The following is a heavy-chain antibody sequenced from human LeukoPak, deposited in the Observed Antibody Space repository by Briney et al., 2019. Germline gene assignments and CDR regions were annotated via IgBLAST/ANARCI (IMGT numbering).Heavy chain of an antibody. J-gene: IGHJ4*02. CDR1: GIPFSGYS. V-gene: IGHV3-30-3*01. CDR3: ARGPDYDSWSGPPDY. Sequence: GGSLRLSCAASGIPFSGYSMYWARQAPGKGLEWVAVLSHDASREYYADSVKGRFTISRDNSKNTLYLQMNSLRAEDTAVYYCARGPDYDSWSGPPDYWGQGTLVTVSS. CDR2: LSHDASRE. D-gene: IGHD3-3*01.